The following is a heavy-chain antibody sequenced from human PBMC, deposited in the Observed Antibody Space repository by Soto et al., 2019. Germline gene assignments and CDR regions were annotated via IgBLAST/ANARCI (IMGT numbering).Heavy chain of an antibody. D-gene: IGHD3-10*01. V-gene: IGHV1-69*01. CDR3: ARDWGVPSLDLYNWFDP. CDR2: IIPIFGTA. CDR1: GGTFSSYA. J-gene: IGHJ5*02. Sequence: QVQLVQSGAEVRKPGSSVKVSCKASGGTFSSYAISWVRQAPGQGLEWMGGIIPIFGTANYAQKFQGRVTITAYESTGTAYMELSSLRSEDTAVYYCARDWGVPSLDLYNWFDPWGQGTLVTVSS.